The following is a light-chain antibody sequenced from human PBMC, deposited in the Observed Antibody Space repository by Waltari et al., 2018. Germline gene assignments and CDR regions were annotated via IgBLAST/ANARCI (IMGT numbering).Light chain of an antibody. CDR2: KAS. V-gene: IGKV1-5*03. J-gene: IGKJ4*01. CDR1: QSISNW. Sequence: DIQMTQSPSTLSASVGDRFTLTCRASQSISNWLAWYQQKPGKAPKLLIYKASTLESGVPSRFIGSGSGTEFTLTISSLQPDDFATYYCQQYNSYSLLTFGGGTKVEIK. CDR3: QQYNSYSLLT.